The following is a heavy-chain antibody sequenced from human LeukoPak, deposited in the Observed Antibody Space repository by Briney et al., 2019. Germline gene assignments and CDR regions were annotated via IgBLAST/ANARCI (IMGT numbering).Heavy chain of an antibody. CDR2: ISSSGSTI. CDR1: GFTFSDYY. V-gene: IGHV3-11*01. Sequence: GGALRLSCAASGFTFSDYYMSWIRQAPGKGLEGVSYISSSGSTIYYADSVKGRFTISRDNAKNSLYLQMNSLRAEDTAVYYCPRTPLGLVSSYGSYYYYYYMDVWGKGTTVTISS. D-gene: IGHD5-18*01. J-gene: IGHJ6*03. CDR3: PRTPLGLVSSYGSYYYYYYMDV.